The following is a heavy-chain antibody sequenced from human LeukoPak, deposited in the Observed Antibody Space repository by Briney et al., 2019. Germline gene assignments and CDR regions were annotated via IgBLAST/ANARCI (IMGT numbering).Heavy chain of an antibody. CDR1: GYTFTSYG. D-gene: IGHD5-18*01. CDR3: ARDSYSYGYLYYFDY. CDR2: ISAYNGNT. Sequence: ASVKASCKASGYTFTSYGISWVRQAPGQGLEWMGWISAYNGNTNYAQKLQGRVTMTTDTSTSTAYMELRSLRSDDTAVYYCARDSYSYGYLYYFDYWGQGTLVTASS. J-gene: IGHJ4*02. V-gene: IGHV1-18*01.